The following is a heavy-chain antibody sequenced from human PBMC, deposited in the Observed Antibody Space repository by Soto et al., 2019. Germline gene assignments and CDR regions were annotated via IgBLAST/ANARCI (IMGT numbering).Heavy chain of an antibody. V-gene: IGHV5-51*01. J-gene: IGHJ1*01. Sequence: GESLKISCKGSGYSFTSYWIGWVRQMPGKGLEWMGIIYPGDSDTRYSPSFQGQVTISADKSISTAYLQWSSLKASDTAMYYCARPYCSGGSCYSEYFQHWGQGTLVTVS. CDR2: IYPGDSDT. D-gene: IGHD2-15*01. CDR1: GYSFTSYW. CDR3: ARPYCSGGSCYSEYFQH.